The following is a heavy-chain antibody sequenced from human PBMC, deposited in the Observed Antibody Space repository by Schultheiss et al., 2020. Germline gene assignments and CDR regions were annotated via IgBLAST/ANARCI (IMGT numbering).Heavy chain of an antibody. CDR3: AGDCSGGSCHSYVGFAP. CDR2: MNPNSGNT. Sequence: ASVKVSCKASGYTFTSYDINWVRQATGQGLEWMGWMNPNSGNTDYAQNFQGRLTMTRNTSISTVYMEMSSLGSEDTAVYYCAGDCSGGSCHSYVGFAPWGQGTLVTVSS. CDR1: GYTFTSYD. V-gene: IGHV1-8*01. D-gene: IGHD2-15*01. J-gene: IGHJ5*02.